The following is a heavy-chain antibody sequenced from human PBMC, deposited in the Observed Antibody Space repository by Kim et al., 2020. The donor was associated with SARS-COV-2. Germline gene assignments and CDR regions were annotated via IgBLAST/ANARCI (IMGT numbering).Heavy chain of an antibody. CDR3: ARGAHYSNYYYYMDV. J-gene: IGHJ6*03. Sequence: SETLSLTCTVSGGSISSYYWSWIRQPPGKGLEWIGYIYYSGSTNYNPSLKSRVTISVDTSKNQFSLKLSSVTAADTAVYYCARGAHYSNYYYYMDVWGKGTTVTVSS. D-gene: IGHD4-4*01. V-gene: IGHV4-59*01. CDR1: GGSISSYY. CDR2: IYYSGST.